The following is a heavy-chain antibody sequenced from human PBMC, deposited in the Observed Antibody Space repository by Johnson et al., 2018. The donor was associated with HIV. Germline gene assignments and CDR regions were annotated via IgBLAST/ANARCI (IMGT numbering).Heavy chain of an antibody. CDR3: AKDKDAFDI. V-gene: IGHV3-30*02. CDR2: IRYDGSNK. CDR1: GFTFSSYA. Sequence: QVQLVESGGGVVQPGRSLRLSCAASGFTFSSYAMHWVRQAPGKGLEWVAFIRYDGSNKYYADSVKGRFTISRDNSKNTLYLQMNSLRAEDTAVYYCAKDKDAFDIWGQGTMGTVSS. J-gene: IGHJ3*02.